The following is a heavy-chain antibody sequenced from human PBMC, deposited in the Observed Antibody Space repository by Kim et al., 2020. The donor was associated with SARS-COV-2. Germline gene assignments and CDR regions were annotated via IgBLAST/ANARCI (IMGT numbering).Heavy chain of an antibody. V-gene: IGHV4-4*02. Sequence: NPSLKSRVTISVDKAKNQCSLKLSSVTAADTAVYYCAALYYDFWSGLFDYWGQGTLVTVSS. D-gene: IGHD3-3*01. CDR3: AALYYDFWSGLFDY. J-gene: IGHJ4*02.